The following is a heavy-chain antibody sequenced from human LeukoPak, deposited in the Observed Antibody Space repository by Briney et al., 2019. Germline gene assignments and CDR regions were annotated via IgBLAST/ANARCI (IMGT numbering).Heavy chain of an antibody. CDR3: ARHEEAVAGINPFDY. V-gene: IGHV4-39*01. Sequence: SETLSLTCTVSGGSISSNSNYWAWIRQPPGRGLEWIGSVSYGGSTYYSPSLESRVTISVDTSKNQFSLKLSSVTAADTAVYYCARHEEAVAGINPFDYWGQGTLVTVSS. D-gene: IGHD6-19*01. CDR1: GGSISSNSNY. J-gene: IGHJ4*02. CDR2: VSYGGST.